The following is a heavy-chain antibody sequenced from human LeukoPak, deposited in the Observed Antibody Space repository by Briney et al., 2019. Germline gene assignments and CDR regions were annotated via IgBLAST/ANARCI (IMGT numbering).Heavy chain of an antibody. Sequence: PGGSLRLSCAASGFTFSSYAMSWVRQAPGKGLEWVSAISGSGGSTYYADSVKGRFTISRDNSKNTLYLQMNSLRAEDTAVYYCAEDFFGFGELLPHDYWGQGTLVTVSS. CDR3: AEDFFGFGELLPHDY. D-gene: IGHD3-10*01. CDR1: GFTFSSYA. J-gene: IGHJ4*02. V-gene: IGHV3-23*01. CDR2: ISGSGGST.